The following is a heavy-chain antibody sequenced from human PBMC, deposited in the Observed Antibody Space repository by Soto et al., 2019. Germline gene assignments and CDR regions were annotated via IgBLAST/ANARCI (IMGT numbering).Heavy chain of an antibody. D-gene: IGHD6-13*01. V-gene: IGHV3-9*01. J-gene: IGHJ1*01. CDR2: INWNSGSI. Sequence: GGSLRLSCAASGFTFDDYAMHWVRQVPGKGLEWVSGINWNSGSIGYADSVKGRFATSRDNAKNSLHLQMNSLRAEDTAFYYCVKDESINWYSGHFRHWGQGTLVTVSS. CDR3: VKDESINWYSGHFRH. CDR1: GFTFDDYA.